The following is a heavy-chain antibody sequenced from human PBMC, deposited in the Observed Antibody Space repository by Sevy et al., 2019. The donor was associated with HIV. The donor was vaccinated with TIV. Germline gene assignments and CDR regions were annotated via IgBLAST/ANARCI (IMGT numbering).Heavy chain of an antibody. V-gene: IGHV3-23*01. D-gene: IGHD2-8*01. J-gene: IGHJ4*02. Sequence: GGSLRLSCAASGFMFSSYAMSWVRQAPGKGLEWVSTLSFGCGEINYADSVKGRFTISRDNSKSSVYLQMNNLRPEDTAVYYCAREGCTKPHDYWGQGTLVTVSS. CDR1: GFMFSSYA. CDR2: LSFGCGEI. CDR3: AREGCTKPHDY.